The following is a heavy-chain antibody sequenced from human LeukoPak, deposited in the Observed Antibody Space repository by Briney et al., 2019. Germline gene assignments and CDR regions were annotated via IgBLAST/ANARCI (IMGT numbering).Heavy chain of an antibody. V-gene: IGHV4-38-2*01. D-gene: IGHD2-21*01. CDR3: GAITKTRAFDI. J-gene: IGHJ3*02. CDR1: GYSISSGYY. Sequence: SETLSLTCAVSGYSISSGYYWGWIRQPPGKGLEWIGSIYHSGSTYNNPSLKSRVTISVDTSKNQFSLKLSSVTAADTAVYYCGAITKTRAFDIWGQGTMVTASS. CDR2: IYHSGST.